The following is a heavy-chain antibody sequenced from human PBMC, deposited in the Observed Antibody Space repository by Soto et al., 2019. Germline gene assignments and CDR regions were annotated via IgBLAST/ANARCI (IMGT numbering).Heavy chain of an antibody. CDR3: ARETLDFWSGYFDY. J-gene: IGHJ4*02. D-gene: IGHD3-3*01. CDR1: GGSISSYY. V-gene: IGHV4-4*07. Sequence: SETLSLTCTVSGGSISSYYWSWIRQPAGKGLEWIGRIYTSGSTNYNPSLKSRVTMSVDTSKNQFSLKLSSVTAADTAVYYCARETLDFWSGYFDYWGQGTLVTVSS. CDR2: IYTSGST.